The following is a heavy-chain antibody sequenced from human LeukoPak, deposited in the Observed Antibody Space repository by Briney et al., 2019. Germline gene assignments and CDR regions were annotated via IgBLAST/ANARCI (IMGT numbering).Heavy chain of an antibody. Sequence: XGSLRLSCAASGFTFSSYGMHWVRQAPGKGLEWVAVISYDGSNKYYADSVKGRFTISRDNSKNTLYLQMNSLRAEDTAVYYCAKDSPLGFDYWGQGTLVTVSS. CDR2: ISYDGSNK. V-gene: IGHV3-30*18. CDR3: AKDSPLGFDY. CDR1: GFTFSSYG. J-gene: IGHJ4*02.